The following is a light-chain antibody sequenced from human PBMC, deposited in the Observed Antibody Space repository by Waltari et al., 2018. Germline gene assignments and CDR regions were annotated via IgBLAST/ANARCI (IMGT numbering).Light chain of an antibody. Sequence: EIVMTQSPVTLSVSPGERAALSCRPSQSVRTNLAWYQQRPRQTPRLLIYGTSTRATEIPARFSGSGSGTEFTLTISSLQSEDFAVYYCQQYNDWPYTFGQGTKLEIK. CDR1: QSVRTN. J-gene: IGKJ2*01. CDR2: GTS. CDR3: QQYNDWPYT. V-gene: IGKV3-15*01.